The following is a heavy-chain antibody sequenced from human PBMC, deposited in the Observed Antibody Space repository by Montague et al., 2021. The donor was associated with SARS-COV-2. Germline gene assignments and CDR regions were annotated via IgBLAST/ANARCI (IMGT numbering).Heavy chain of an antibody. Sequence: SETLSLTCSVSGGSITSSSYYWGWIRQSPDKGLEWIGNIYYNGSTYYNPSLKSRVTISVDTSKYQFSLKLSSVTAADTAVYYCVSLWKYGSGSHYAPWDYYNYGVDVWGQGATVTVSS. CDR1: GGSITSSSYY. J-gene: IGHJ6*02. D-gene: IGHD3-10*01. CDR2: IYYNGST. V-gene: IGHV4-39*01. CDR3: VSLWKYGSGSHYAPWDYYNYGVDV.